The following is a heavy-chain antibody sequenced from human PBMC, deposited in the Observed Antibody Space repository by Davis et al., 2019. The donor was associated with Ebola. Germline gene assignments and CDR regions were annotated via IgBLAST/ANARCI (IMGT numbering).Heavy chain of an antibody. V-gene: IGHV4-38-2*02. CDR1: GYSISSGYY. CDR3: AREFCGYYVCYYYYMDV. CDR2: IYHSGST. J-gene: IGHJ6*03. D-gene: IGHD3-22*01. Sequence: PGGSLRLSCTVSGYSISSGYYWGWIRQPPGKGLEWIGSIYHSGSTYYNPSLKSRVTISVDTSKNQFSLKLSSVTAADTAVYYCAREFCGYYVCYYYYMDVWGKGTTVTVSS.